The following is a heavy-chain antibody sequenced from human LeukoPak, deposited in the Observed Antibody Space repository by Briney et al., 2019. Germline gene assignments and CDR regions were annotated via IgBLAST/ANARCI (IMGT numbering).Heavy chain of an antibody. V-gene: IGHV4-39*01. J-gene: IGHJ5*02. Sequence: PSETLSLTCTVSGGSISSSSYYWGWIRQPPGKGLEWIGSIYYSGSTYYNPSLKSRVTISVDTSKNQFSLKLSSVTAADTAVYYCARHRRHYYDSSGSQRANWFDPWGQGTLVTVSS. CDR2: IYYSGST. CDR3: ARHRRHYYDSSGSQRANWFDP. D-gene: IGHD3-22*01. CDR1: GGSISSSSYY.